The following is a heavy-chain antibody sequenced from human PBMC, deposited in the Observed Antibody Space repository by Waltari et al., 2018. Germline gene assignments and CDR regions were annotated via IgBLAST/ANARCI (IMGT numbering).Heavy chain of an antibody. J-gene: IGHJ6*03. CDR1: GGSFNDYY. CDR2: IYHSGTT. D-gene: IGHD3-3*01. V-gene: IGHV4-34*02. Sequence: QVQLQQWGAGLLKPSETLSLTCAVYGGSFNDYYWSWIRQPPGKGLGWIGEIYHSGTTNYNPSLKSRVTISVDTSKKLFSLRLTSVTAADTAVYYCARVSSYYDFWSSSSYYYYMDVWDKGTTVTVSS. CDR3: ARVSSYYDFWSSSSYYYYMDV.